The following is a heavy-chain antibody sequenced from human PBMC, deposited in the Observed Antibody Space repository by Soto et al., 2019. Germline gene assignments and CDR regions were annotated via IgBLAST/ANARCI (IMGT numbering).Heavy chain of an antibody. CDR1: GVTFSSYA. D-gene: IGHD3-10*01. CDR3: ERGFSAGNGPPQPF. Sequence: GGALRLSCAASGVTFSSYAMSWVRQAPGKGLEWVSAISGSGGSTYSADSVKGRFTISRDNSKNTLYLQMSSLRAEDTAVYYCERGFSAGNGPPQPFRGQRSLVTVSS. CDR2: ISGSGGST. V-gene: IGHV3-23*01. J-gene: IGHJ1*01.